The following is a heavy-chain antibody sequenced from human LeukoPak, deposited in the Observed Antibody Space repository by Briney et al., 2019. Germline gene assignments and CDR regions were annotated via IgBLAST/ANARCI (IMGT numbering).Heavy chain of an antibody. CDR2: ISAYNGNT. CDR1: GYTFTSYG. J-gene: IGHJ4*02. CDR3: ARVISSGWYHGQFDY. V-gene: IGHV1-18*01. D-gene: IGHD6-19*01. Sequence: ASVKVSCMASGYTFTSYGISWVRQAPGQGLEWMGWISAYNGNTNYAQKLQGRVTMTIDTSTSTAYMELRSLRSDDTAVYYCARVISSGWYHGQFDYWGQGTLVTVSS.